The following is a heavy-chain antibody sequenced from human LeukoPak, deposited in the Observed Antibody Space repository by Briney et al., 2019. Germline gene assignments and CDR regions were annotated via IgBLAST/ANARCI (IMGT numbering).Heavy chain of an antibody. Sequence: EWMGWISAYNGNTNYAQKLQGRVTMTTDTSTSTAYMELRSLRSDDTAVYYCARDRGDFDYWGQGTLVTVSS. CDR2: ISAYNGNT. V-gene: IGHV1-18*01. J-gene: IGHJ4*02. CDR3: ARDRGDFDY.